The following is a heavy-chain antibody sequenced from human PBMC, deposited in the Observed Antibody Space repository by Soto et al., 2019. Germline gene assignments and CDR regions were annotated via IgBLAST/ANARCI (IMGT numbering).Heavy chain of an antibody. J-gene: IGHJ4*02. CDR3: ARIYGSGSYSTGNFDY. CDR2: ISSSSSYI. V-gene: IGHV3-21*01. D-gene: IGHD3-10*01. Sequence: EVQLVESGGGLVKPGGSLRLSCAASGFTFSSYSMNWVRQAPGKGLEWVSSISSSSSYIYYADSVKGRFTISRDNAKNSLYLQMNSLRAEDTAVYYCARIYGSGSYSTGNFDYWGQGTLVTVSS. CDR1: GFTFSSYS.